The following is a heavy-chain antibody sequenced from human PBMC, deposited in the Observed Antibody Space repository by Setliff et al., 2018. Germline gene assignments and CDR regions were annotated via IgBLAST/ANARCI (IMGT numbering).Heavy chain of an antibody. V-gene: IGHV1-69*08. D-gene: IGHD2-21*01. J-gene: IGHJ5*02. CDR2: IMPIFGST. CDR1: GGSFSSFS. Sequence: SVKVSCKTSGGSFSSFSIHWVRQAPGQGLEWMGRIMPIFGSTNYAQNFQGRVTITADKSTSTAYMDLSSLRSEDSAVYYCARDRGGTAIANWFDRWGQGTLVTVSS. CDR3: ARDRGGTAIANWFDR.